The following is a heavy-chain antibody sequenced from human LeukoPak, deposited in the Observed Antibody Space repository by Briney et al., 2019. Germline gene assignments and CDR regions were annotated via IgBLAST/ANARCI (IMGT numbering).Heavy chain of an antibody. CDR1: GYTFTSYG. Sequence: ASVKVSCKASGYTFTSYGINWVRQAPGQGLEWMGGVIAIFGRIKYGQKFQGRATITTDESTSTAYMELSSLTSEDTGVYYCARGELGDRSGFSFFDYWGQGTLVTVSS. CDR2: VIAIFGRI. CDR3: ARGELGDRSGFSFFDY. V-gene: IGHV1-69*05. D-gene: IGHD3-22*01. J-gene: IGHJ4*02.